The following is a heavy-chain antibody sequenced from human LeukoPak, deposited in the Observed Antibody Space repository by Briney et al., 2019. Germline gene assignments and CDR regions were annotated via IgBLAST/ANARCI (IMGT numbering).Heavy chain of an antibody. V-gene: IGHV3-48*01. D-gene: IGHD6-19*01. CDR2: ISSSSSTI. J-gene: IGHJ4*02. CDR3: AKDLGSSGWYIDY. Sequence: GGSLRLTCAASGFTFSSYSMNWVRQAPGKGLEWVSYISSSSSTIYYADSVKGRFTISRDNAKNSLYLQMNSLRAEDTAVYYCAKDLGSSGWYIDYWGQGTLVTVSS. CDR1: GFTFSSYS.